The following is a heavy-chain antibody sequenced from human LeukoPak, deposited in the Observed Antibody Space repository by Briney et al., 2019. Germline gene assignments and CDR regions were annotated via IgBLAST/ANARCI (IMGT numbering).Heavy chain of an antibody. Sequence: GESLKISRKGSGYSFTSYWIGWVRQMPGKGLEWMGIIYPGDSDTRYSPSFQGQVTISADKSISTAYLQWSSLKASDTAMYYCARQPNGDYVQNYYYYMDVWGKGTTVTVSS. CDR1: GYSFTSYW. V-gene: IGHV5-51*01. CDR2: IYPGDSDT. J-gene: IGHJ6*03. D-gene: IGHD4-17*01. CDR3: ARQPNGDYVQNYYYYMDV.